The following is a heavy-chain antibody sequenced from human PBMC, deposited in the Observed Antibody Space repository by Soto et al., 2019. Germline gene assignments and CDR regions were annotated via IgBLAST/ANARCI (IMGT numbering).Heavy chain of an antibody. CDR3: ASRYGPSEFDH. D-gene: IGHD3-9*01. Sequence: QLQLQESGPGLVKSSETLSLTCSVSGDSISSSSYYWGWIRQSPGEGLEWIGNLHDNGGTQYTPSLDIRVTISVDTSANQFSLRLTSVTAGDTAVYYCASRYGPSEFDHWGQGSLVTVSS. CDR1: GDSISSSSYY. CDR2: LHDNGGT. V-gene: IGHV4-39*01. J-gene: IGHJ4*02.